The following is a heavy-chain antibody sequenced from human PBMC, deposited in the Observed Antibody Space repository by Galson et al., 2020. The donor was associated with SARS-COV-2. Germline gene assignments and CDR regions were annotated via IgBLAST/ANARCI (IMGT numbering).Heavy chain of an antibody. Sequence: SETLSLTCTVSGGSISSGGYYWSWIRQHPGKGLEWIGYIYYSGSTYYNPSLKSRVTISVDTSKNQFSLKLSSVTAADTAVYYCARAPFIAVAGTGLYYYYGMDVWGQGTTVTVSS. J-gene: IGHJ6*02. D-gene: IGHD6-19*01. CDR1: GGSISSGGYY. CDR2: IYYSGST. V-gene: IGHV4-31*03. CDR3: ARAPFIAVAGTGLYYYYGMDV.